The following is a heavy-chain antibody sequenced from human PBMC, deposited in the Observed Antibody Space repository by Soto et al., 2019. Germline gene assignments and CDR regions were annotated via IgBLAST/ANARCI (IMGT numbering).Heavy chain of an antibody. CDR1: GGTFSSYT. Sequence: QVQLVQSGAEVKKPGSSVKVSCKASGGTFSSYTISWVRQAPGQGLEWMGRIIPILGIANYAQKFQGRVTITADKSTSTAYMELSSLRSEDTAVYYCARDLAAAAGHPLFDYWGQGTLVTVSS. CDR3: ARDLAAAAGHPLFDY. J-gene: IGHJ4*02. V-gene: IGHV1-69*08. CDR2: IIPILGIA. D-gene: IGHD6-13*01.